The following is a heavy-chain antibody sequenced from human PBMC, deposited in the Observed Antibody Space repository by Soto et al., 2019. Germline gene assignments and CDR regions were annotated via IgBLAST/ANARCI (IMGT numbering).Heavy chain of an antibody. Sequence: GGSLRLSSAASGFTFTRYSMNWVRQAPGKGLEWVSSISSTTNYIYYEDSMKGRFTISRDNAKNSLYLEMNSLRAEDTAVYYCARESEDLTSNFDYWGQGTLVTVSS. J-gene: IGHJ4*02. CDR3: ARESEDLTSNFDY. CDR1: GFTFTRYS. CDR2: ISSTTNYI. V-gene: IGHV3-21*06.